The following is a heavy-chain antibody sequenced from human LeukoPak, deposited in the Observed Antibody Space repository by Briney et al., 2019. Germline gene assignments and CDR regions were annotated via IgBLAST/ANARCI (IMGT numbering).Heavy chain of an antibody. CDR1: GVSIGSHY. CDR3: ARDAY. V-gene: IGHV4-59*11. CDR2: VYNSGTT. Sequence: SETLSLTCTVSGVSIGSHYWSWIRQSPGKGLEWIGCVYNSGTTVYNPSLTGRVTISVDTSKNQYSLNLRSVTAADAAVYYCARDAYWGQGIMVTVTS. J-gene: IGHJ4*02.